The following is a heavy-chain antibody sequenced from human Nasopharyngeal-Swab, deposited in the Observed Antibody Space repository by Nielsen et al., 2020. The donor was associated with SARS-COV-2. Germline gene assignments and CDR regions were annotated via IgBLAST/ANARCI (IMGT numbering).Heavy chain of an antibody. J-gene: IGHJ5*02. D-gene: IGHD1/OR15-1a*01. CDR2: INHSGST. Sequence: SETLSLTCAVYGGSCRGYYWSWIRQPPGKGLEWIGEINHSGSTNYNPSLKNRGTISVDTSKNQCSLKLSSVTAADTAVYYCASQPGTANNGANWFDPWGQGTLVTVSS. V-gene: IGHV4-34*01. CDR3: ASQPGTANNGANWFDP. CDR1: GGSCRGYY.